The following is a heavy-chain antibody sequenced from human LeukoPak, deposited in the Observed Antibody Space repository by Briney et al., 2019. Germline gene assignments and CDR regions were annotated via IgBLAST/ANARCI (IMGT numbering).Heavy chain of an antibody. D-gene: IGHD3-22*01. Sequence: QTGGSLRLSCAASGFTFSSYGMHWVRQAPGKGLEWVAVIWYGGSNKYYADSVKGRFTISRDNSKNTLYLQMNSLRAEDTAVHYCAKEAFSGYYLDYWGQGTLVTVSS. V-gene: IGHV3-30*02. J-gene: IGHJ4*02. CDR1: GFTFSSYG. CDR3: AKEAFSGYYLDY. CDR2: IWYGGSNK.